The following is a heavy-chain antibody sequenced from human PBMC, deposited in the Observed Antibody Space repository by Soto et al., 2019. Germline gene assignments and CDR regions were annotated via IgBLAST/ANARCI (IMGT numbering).Heavy chain of an antibody. CDR1: GYTFTSYG. Sequence: QVQLVQSGAEVKKPGASVKVSCKASGYTFTSYGISWVRQAPGQGLEWMGWISAYNGNTNYAQKRQGRVTMTTDTSTSTAYMEMRSMSSEETAVYYCARGGMQQLPQDYWGQGTLVTVSS. D-gene: IGHD6-13*01. CDR3: ARGGMQQLPQDY. V-gene: IGHV1-18*01. CDR2: ISAYNGNT. J-gene: IGHJ4*02.